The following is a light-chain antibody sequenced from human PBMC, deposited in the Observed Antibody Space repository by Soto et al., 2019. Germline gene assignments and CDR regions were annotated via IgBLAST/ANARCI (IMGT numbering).Light chain of an antibody. CDR1: SSDVGGYNY. CDR2: AVS. Sequence: QSVLTQPASVSGSPGQSITISCTGTSSDVGGYNYVSWYQQHPGKAPKLMIYAVSNRPSGVSTRFSGSKSGNTASLTISGPQAEDEADDHCSSYTTSSTLHYVFGTGTKLTVL. V-gene: IGLV2-14*01. J-gene: IGLJ1*01. CDR3: SSYTTSSTLHYV.